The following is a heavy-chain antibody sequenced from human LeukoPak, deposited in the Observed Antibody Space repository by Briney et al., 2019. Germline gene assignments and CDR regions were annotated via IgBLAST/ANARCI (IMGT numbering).Heavy chain of an antibody. Sequence: PSETLSVTCAVYGGSFSGYYWSWIRQPPGKGLEWIGEINHSGSTNYNPSLKSRVTISVDTSKNQFSLKLSSVTAADTAVYYCAREIVATMWGYYYYYYYMDVWGKGTTVTVSS. D-gene: IGHD5-12*01. CDR2: INHSGST. CDR3: AREIVATMWGYYYYYYYMDV. J-gene: IGHJ6*03. V-gene: IGHV4-34*01. CDR1: GGSFSGYY.